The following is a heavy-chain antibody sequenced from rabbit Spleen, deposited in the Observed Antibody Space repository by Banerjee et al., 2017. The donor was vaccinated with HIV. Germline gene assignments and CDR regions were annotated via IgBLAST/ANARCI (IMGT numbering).Heavy chain of an antibody. CDR3: ARAGYAGYGYANFRDYYGMDL. V-gene: IGHV1S45*01. D-gene: IGHD6-1*01. Sequence: QEQLVESGGGLVQPGGSLKLSCKASGFDFSSYGVSWVRQAPGKGLEWIGCIYTGDGTSTAYASWAKGRFTVSKTSSTTVTLQLSSLTAADTATYFCARAGYAGYGYANFRDYYGMDLWGPGTLVTVS. J-gene: IGHJ6*01. CDR1: GFDFSSYG. CDR2: IYTGDGTST.